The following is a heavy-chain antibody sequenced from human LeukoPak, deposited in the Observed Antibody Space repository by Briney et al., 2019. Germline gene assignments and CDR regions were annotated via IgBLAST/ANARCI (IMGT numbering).Heavy chain of an antibody. CDR3: ARLHRDYFEY. V-gene: IGHV3-7*04. Sequence: PGGSLRLSCAASGFTFSSYSMNWVRQAPGKGLEWVANIKHDGSEKYYVDSVKGRFTISRDNAKNSLFLQMNSLRGEDTAVYHCARLHRDYFEYWGQGNLVTVSS. D-gene: IGHD5-24*01. CDR2: IKHDGSEK. CDR1: GFTFSSYS. J-gene: IGHJ4*02.